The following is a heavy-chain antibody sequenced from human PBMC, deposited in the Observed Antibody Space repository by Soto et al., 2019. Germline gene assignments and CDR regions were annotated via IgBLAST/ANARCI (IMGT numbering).Heavy chain of an antibody. D-gene: IGHD6-19*01. CDR1: GYTLTELS. V-gene: IGHV1-24*01. CDR2: FDPEDGET. J-gene: IGHJ5*02. CDR3: ARCLYSSGWYGNWFDP. Sequence: ASVKVSCKVSGYTLTELSMHWVRQAPGKGLEWMGGFDPEDGETIYAQKFQGRVTMTEDTSTDTAYMELSSLRSADTAVYYCARCLYSSGWYGNWFDPWGQGTLVTVSS.